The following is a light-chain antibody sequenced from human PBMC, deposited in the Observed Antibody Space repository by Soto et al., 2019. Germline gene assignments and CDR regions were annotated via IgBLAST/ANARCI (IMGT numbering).Light chain of an antibody. Sequence: EVVLTQSPATLSVSPGEGATLSCRASQSVNLYLAWYQQKPGQAPRVIIYGVSTRATGVPGRFSGSGSGTEFTLTISTLQSEDFGVYSCQRYNNWPIPFGQGTRLEIK. V-gene: IGKV3-15*01. CDR1: QSVNLY. CDR2: GVS. J-gene: IGKJ5*01. CDR3: QRYNNWPIP.